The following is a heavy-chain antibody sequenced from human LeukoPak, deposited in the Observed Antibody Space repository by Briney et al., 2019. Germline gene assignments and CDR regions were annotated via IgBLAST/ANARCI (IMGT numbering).Heavy chain of an antibody. J-gene: IGHJ4*02. CDR1: GFTFSSYG. CDR3: AKGYYADYGDH. Sequence: GGSLRLSCAASGFTFSSYGMHWVRQAPGKGLEWVAVISYDGSNKYYADSVKGRFTISRDNSKNTLYLQMNSLRAEDTAVYYCAKGYYADYGDHWGQGTLVTVSS. V-gene: IGHV3-30*18. CDR2: ISYDGSNK. D-gene: IGHD4-17*01.